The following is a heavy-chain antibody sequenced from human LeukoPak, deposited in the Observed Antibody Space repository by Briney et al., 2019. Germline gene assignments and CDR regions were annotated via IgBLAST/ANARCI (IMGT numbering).Heavy chain of an antibody. V-gene: IGHV3-74*01. CDR1: GFTFSSYW. Sequence: PGGSLRLSCAASGFTFSSYWMHWVRPAPGQGLVWVSRIRRDGSSTNYADSVKGRFTISRDNAKNTLYVQMNSLRAEDTAGYYSARGPYYYESSGNGLFGFWGQGTLVTVSS. J-gene: IGHJ4*02. D-gene: IGHD3-22*01. CDR2: IRRDGSST. CDR3: ARGPYYYESSGNGLFGF.